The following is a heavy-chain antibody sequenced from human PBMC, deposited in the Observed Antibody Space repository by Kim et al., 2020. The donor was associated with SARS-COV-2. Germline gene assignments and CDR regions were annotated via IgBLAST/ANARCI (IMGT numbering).Heavy chain of an antibody. V-gene: IGHV3-33*01. CDR2: LWNDGRTS. Sequence: GGCLRLSCAASGLSLSSYGMHWVRQAPGKGPEWVAVLWNDGRTSYYADSVKGRFTISRDNSKNTLYLQINSLRAEDTAVYYCARDRALGYCSDGSCGGFLYWGQGTLVTVSS. D-gene: IGHD2-15*01. CDR1: GLSLSSYG. J-gene: IGHJ4*02. CDR3: ARDRALGYCSDGSCGGFLY.